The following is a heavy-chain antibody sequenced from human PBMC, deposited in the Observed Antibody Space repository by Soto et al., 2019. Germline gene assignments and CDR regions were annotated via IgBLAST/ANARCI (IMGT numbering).Heavy chain of an antibody. Sequence: GGSLRLSCAASGFTFGSDAMHWVLQCPVKGLDWVAVISYDGSNKYYAYSVKGLFTISRDNSKNTLYLQMNSLRAEDTAVYYCARSYYYGSGSHNWFDPWGQGTLVTVS. CDR2: ISYDGSNK. V-gene: IGHV3-30-3*01. D-gene: IGHD3-10*01. CDR3: ARSYYYGSGSHNWFDP. CDR1: GFTFGSDA. J-gene: IGHJ5*02.